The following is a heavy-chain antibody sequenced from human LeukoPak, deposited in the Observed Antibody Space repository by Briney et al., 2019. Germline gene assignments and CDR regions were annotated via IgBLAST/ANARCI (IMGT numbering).Heavy chain of an antibody. CDR2: INHSGST. Sequence: SETLSLTCAVYGGSFSGYYWSWIRQPPGKGLEWIGEINHSGSTNYNPSLKSRVSISVDASKNQFSLRLNSVTAADTAVYYCARDSGGSGYLWFDPWGQGTLVTVSS. D-gene: IGHD3-3*01. J-gene: IGHJ5*02. V-gene: IGHV4-34*01. CDR3: ARDSGGSGYLWFDP. CDR1: GGSFSGYY.